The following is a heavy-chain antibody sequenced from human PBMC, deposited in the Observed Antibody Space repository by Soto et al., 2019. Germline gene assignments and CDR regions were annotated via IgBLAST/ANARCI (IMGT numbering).Heavy chain of an antibody. CDR2: IKSKTDGGTT. CDR1: GFTFSNAW. J-gene: IGHJ4*02. V-gene: IGHV3-15*01. Sequence: KPGGSLRLSCAASGFTFSNAWMSWVRQAPGKGLEWVGRIKSKTDGGTTDYAAPVKGRFTISRDDSKNTLYLQMNSLKTEDTAVYYCTTAGNWNYKADFDYWGQGTLVTVSS. D-gene: IGHD1-7*01. CDR3: TTAGNWNYKADFDY.